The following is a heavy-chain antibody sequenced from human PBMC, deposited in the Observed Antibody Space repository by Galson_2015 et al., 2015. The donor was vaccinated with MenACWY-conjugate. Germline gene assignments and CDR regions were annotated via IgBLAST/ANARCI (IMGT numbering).Heavy chain of an antibody. CDR1: GFIFINYG. CDR2: VAHDGSVK. J-gene: IGHJ4*02. V-gene: IGHV3-30*18. CDR3: AKEGTIKASRYVDS. Sequence: SLRLSCAASGFIFINYGMQWVRQAPGKGLEWLAVVAHDGSVKYYVDSVRGRFTVSRDNSQNTLYLQMSSLTAEDTAVYYCAKEGTIKASRYVDSWGQGTLVTVSS. D-gene: IGHD5-24*01.